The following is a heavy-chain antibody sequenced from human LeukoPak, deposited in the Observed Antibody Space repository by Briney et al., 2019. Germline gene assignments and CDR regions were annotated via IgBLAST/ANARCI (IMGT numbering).Heavy chain of an antibody. CDR1: GFTFSSYW. V-gene: IGHV3-74*01. CDR2: IASDGSST. CDR3: AKWRLVPRDPFDY. J-gene: IGHJ4*02. D-gene: IGHD6-19*01. Sequence: GGSLRLSCAASGFTFSSYWMNWVRQAPGKGLVWVSRIASDGSSTTYADSVKGRFSISRDNAKNTLYLQMNSLRVEDTAVYYCAKWRLVPRDPFDYWGQGTLVTVSS.